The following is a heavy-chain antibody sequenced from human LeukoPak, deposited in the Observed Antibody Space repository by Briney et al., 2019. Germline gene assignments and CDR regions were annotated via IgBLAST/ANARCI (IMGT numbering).Heavy chain of an antibody. CDR2: IDPNSGGT. Sequence: ASVRVSSKASGYTFTVNYMHWGRQTPGQGLENMGYIDPNSGGTYYIQKFQGRVTMTRDMSINTAYVGLSSLTSDDTAVYYCARGGGTVAPAPWVPFAYWGQGTLVTVSS. V-gene: IGHV1-2*02. CDR1: GYTFTVNY. J-gene: IGHJ4*02. D-gene: IGHD4-11*01. CDR3: ARGGGTVAPAPWVPFAY.